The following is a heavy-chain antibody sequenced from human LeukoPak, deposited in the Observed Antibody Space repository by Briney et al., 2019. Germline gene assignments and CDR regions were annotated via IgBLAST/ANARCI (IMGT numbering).Heavy chain of an antibody. CDR3: ARDFHDYGDFDY. J-gene: IGHJ4*02. V-gene: IGHV3-30-3*01. D-gene: IGHD4-17*01. Sequence: SGGSLRPSCAASGFTFSSYAMHWVRQAPGKGVEWVAVISYDGSNKYYADPVKGRFTISRDNSKNTLYLQMNSLRAEDTAVYYCARDFHDYGDFDYWGQGTLVTVSS. CDR2: ISYDGSNK. CDR1: GFTFSSYA.